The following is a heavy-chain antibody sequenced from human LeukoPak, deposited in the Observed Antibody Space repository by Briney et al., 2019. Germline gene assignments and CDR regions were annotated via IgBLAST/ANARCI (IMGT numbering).Heavy chain of an antibody. CDR2: INHSGST. V-gene: IGHV4-34*01. CDR3: ASGAISSGAYGNWFDP. CDR1: GGSFSGNY. J-gene: IGHJ5*02. Sequence: SETLSLTCAVYGGSFSGNYWSWIRQPPGKGLEWIGEINHSGSTNYNPSLKSRVTISVDTSKNQFSLKLSSVTAADTAVYYCASGAISSGAYGNWFDPWGQGTLVTVSS. D-gene: IGHD3-22*01.